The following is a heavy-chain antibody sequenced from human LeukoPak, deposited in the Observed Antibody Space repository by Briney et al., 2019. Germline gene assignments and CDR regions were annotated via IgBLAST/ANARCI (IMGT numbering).Heavy chain of an antibody. Sequence: GGSLRLSCAASGFTFSSYEMNWVRQAPGKGLEWVGRIKSKTDGGTTDYAAPVKGGFTISRDDSKNTLYLQMNSLKTEDTAVYYCTTDGYYDSRPFDYWGQGTLVTVSS. CDR3: TTDGYYDSRPFDY. V-gene: IGHV3-15*01. D-gene: IGHD3-22*01. CDR1: GFTFSSYE. J-gene: IGHJ4*02. CDR2: IKSKTDGGTT.